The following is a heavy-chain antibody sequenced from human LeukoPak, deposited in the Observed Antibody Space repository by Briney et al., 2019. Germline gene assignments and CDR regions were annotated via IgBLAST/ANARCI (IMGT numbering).Heavy chain of an antibody. CDR3: ARHMPSSNYPYYFDY. CDR1: GGSIGGYY. V-gene: IGHV4-59*08. Sequence: SETLSLTCTVSGGSIGGYYWSWIRQPPGKGPEWIGFIYYSGDTNYNPSLKSRVTISVDTSRNQFSLKLSSVTAADTAVYYCARHMPSSNYPYYFDYWGQGTLVTVSS. D-gene: IGHD4-11*01. J-gene: IGHJ4*02. CDR2: IYYSGDT.